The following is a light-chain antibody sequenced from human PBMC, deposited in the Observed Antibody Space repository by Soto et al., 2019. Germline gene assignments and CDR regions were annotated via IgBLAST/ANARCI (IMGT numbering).Light chain of an antibody. CDR3: QQYHNYPPS. J-gene: IGKJ1*01. CDR1: QGISIH. CDR2: GAS. V-gene: IGKV1-16*02. Sequence: DIQMTQSPSSVSASVGDRVTIACRASQGISIHLAWFQQKPGKAPKSLIFGASSLQSGVPSKFSGSGSGTDFTLTIDSLQPEDFATYYCQQYHNYPPSFGQGTKVEIK.